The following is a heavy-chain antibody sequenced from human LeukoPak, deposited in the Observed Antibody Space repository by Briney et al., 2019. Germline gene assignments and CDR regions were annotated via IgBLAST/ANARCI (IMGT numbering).Heavy chain of an antibody. D-gene: IGHD3-10*01. CDR3: AGSLVRGINGPDC. Sequence: GGSLRLSCAASGFTISSYWMHWVRQTPGKGLVWVSRINSDGSSTSYADSVKGRFTISRDNAKNTLYLQMNSLRAEDTAVYYCAGSLVRGINGPDCWGQGTLVTVSS. J-gene: IGHJ4*02. CDR1: GFTISSYW. V-gene: IGHV3-74*01. CDR2: INSDGSST.